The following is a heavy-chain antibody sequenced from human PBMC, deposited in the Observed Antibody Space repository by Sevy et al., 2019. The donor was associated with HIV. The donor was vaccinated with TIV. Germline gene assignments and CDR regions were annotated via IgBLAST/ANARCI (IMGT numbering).Heavy chain of an antibody. Sequence: ASGKVSCKASGYTFTSYGISWVRQAPGQGLEWMGWISAYNGNTNYAQKLQGRVTMTTDTSTSTAYMELRSLRSDDMAVYYCARDGSLYDSSGYYGGPDAFDIWGQGTMVTVSS. CDR3: ARDGSLYDSSGYYGGPDAFDI. J-gene: IGHJ3*02. CDR1: GYTFTSYG. V-gene: IGHV1-18*03. CDR2: ISAYNGNT. D-gene: IGHD3-22*01.